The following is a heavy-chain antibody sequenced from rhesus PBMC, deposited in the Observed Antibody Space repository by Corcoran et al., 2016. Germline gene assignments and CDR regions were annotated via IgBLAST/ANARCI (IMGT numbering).Heavy chain of an antibody. J-gene: IGHJ4*01. CDR1: GGSISSSYYY. CDR2: ISCSGRT. V-gene: IGHV4-122*02. CDR3: ARALIAAAGNFFDY. D-gene: IGHD6-31*01. Sequence: QVQLQESGPGLVKPSETLSLTCAVSGGSISSSYYYWSWIRQAPGKGLEWIGYISCSGRTDYNPSLESRVTISTDTSKNQFSLKVSSVTAADTAVYYCARALIAAAGNFFDYWGQGVLVTVSS.